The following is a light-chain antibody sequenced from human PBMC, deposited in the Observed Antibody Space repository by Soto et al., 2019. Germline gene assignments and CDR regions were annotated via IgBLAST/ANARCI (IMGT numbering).Light chain of an antibody. CDR2: GAS. J-gene: IGKJ3*01. Sequence: ERVMTQSPATLSVSPGERATLSCRASQSVGSNLAWYQQKPGQAPRLLIFGASSRAAGVPARFSGSGSGTECTLTINSLQSADFAVYFCQQYDNLPLTFGPGTKVDIK. CDR1: QSVGSN. V-gene: IGKV3-15*01. CDR3: QQYDNLPLT.